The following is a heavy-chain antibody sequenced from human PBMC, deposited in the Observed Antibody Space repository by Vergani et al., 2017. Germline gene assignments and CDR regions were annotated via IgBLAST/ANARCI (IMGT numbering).Heavy chain of an antibody. J-gene: IGHJ3*02. CDR2: INPNSGGT. CDR1: GYTFTGYY. V-gene: IGHV1-2*02. D-gene: IGHD3-22*01. CDR3: ARDYYDSSGYRDAFDI. Sequence: QVQLVQSGAEVKKPGASVKVSCKASGYTFTGYYMHWVRQAPGQGLEWMGWINPNSGGTNYAQKFQGSVTMTRDTSISTAYMELSRLRSDDTAVYYCARDYYDSSGYRDAFDIWGQGTMVTVSS.